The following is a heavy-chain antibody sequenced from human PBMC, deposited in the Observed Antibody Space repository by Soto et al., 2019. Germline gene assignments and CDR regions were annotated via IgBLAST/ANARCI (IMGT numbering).Heavy chain of an antibody. D-gene: IGHD2-15*01. Sequence: GGSLRLSCAASGLSLSDYGMNWVRQAPGRGLEWISYINNRADTTNYADSVKGRFTISRDNAKNSLYLQMNSLRDEDTAVYHCSSGRSGLRRFDHWGQGARVTVSS. CDR1: GLSLSDYG. V-gene: IGHV3-48*02. CDR3: SSGRSGLRRFDH. CDR2: INNRADTT. J-gene: IGHJ4*02.